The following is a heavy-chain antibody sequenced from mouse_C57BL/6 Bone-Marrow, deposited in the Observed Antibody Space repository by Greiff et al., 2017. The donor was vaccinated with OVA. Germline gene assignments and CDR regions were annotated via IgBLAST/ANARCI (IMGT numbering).Heavy chain of an antibody. J-gene: IGHJ4*01. CDR3: ARMRRLRDYAMDY. CDR1: GFSLTSYG. Sequence: VQGVESGPGLVQPSQSLSITCTVSGFSLTSYGVHWVRQSPGKGLEWLGVIWSGGSTDYNAAFISRLSISKDNSKSQVFFKMNSLQADDTAIYYCARMRRLRDYAMDYWGQGTSVTVSS. D-gene: IGHD2-4*01. CDR2: IWSGGST. V-gene: IGHV2-2*01.